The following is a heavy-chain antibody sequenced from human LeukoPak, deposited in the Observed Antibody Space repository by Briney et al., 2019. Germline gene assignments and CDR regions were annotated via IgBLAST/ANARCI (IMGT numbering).Heavy chain of an antibody. J-gene: IGHJ5*02. V-gene: IGHV4-34*01. CDR2: INHSGST. CDR3: ARVLPRLGYCSSTSCYGEHNWFDP. CDR1: GGSFSGYY. D-gene: IGHD2-2*01. Sequence: TPSETLSLTCAVYGGSFSGYYWSWIRQPPGKGLEWIGEINHSGSTNYNPSLKSRVTISVDTSKNQFSLKLSSVTAADTAVYYCARVLPRLGYCSSTSCYGEHNWFDPWGQGTLVTVSS.